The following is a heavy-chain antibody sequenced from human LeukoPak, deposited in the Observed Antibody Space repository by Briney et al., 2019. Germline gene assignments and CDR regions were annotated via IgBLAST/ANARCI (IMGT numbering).Heavy chain of an antibody. J-gene: IGHJ4*02. CDR2: ISYCGSP. V-gene: IGHV4-59*01. Sequence: SETLSLTCTFSGGSISSYFWNWIRQPPGKGLEWVGYISYCGSPIYNPSPKSQVTRSGDTSKNHFSLKLSSGTAADTAVYYCAGGSWGSGGSSFDYGGRETGVSVS. CDR3: AGGSWGSGGSSFDY. D-gene: IGHD2-15*01. CDR1: GGSISSYF.